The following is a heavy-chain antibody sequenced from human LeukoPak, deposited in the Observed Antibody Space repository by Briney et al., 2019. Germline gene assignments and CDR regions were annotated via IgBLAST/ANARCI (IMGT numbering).Heavy chain of an antibody. CDR3: ARRGYDSSGYYYAY. J-gene: IGHJ4*02. CDR1: GGSISSSSYY. V-gene: IGHV4-39*01. D-gene: IGHD3-22*01. CDR2: IYYSGST. Sequence: SETLSLTCTVSGGSISSSSYYWGWIRQPPGKGLEWIGSIYYSGSTYYNPSLKSRVTISVDTFKNQFSLKLSSVTAADTAVYYCARRGYDSSGYYYAYWGQGTLVTVSS.